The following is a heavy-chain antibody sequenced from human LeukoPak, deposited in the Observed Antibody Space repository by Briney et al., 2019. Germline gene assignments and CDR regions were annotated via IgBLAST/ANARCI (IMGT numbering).Heavy chain of an antibody. CDR3: AKAAEGLQFND. CDR2: ISGSGGST. Sequence: GGPLRLSCAASGFAFSSYDMSWVRQAPGKGLEWVSAISGSGGSTYYADSVKGRFTISRDNSKNTLYLQMNSLRAEDTAVYYCAKAAEGLQFNDWGQGTLVTVSS. V-gene: IGHV3-23*01. CDR1: GFAFSSYD. J-gene: IGHJ4*02. D-gene: IGHD5-24*01.